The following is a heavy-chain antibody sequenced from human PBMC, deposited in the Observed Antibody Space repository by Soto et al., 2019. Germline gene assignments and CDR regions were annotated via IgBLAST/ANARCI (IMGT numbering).Heavy chain of an antibody. J-gene: IGHJ4*02. CDR1: GFTFSSYG. CDR2: IWYDGSNK. V-gene: IGHV3-33*01. CDR3: ARGVPPEASSDS. Sequence: LRLSCAASGFTFSSYGMHWVRQAPGKGLEWVAVIWYDGSNKYYADSVKGRFTISRDNSKNTLYLQMNSLRAEDTAVYYCARGVPPEASSDSRGQGTWEPVSP. D-gene: IGHD1-26*01.